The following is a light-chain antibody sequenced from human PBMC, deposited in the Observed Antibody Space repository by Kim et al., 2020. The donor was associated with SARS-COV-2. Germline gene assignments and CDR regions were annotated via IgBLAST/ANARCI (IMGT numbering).Light chain of an antibody. Sequence: QSALTQPASMSGSPGQSITISCTATSSDVGGYNYVSWYQQYPGKAPKLMIYEVNNRPSGVSNRFSGSKSGNTASLTISGLQAEDEADYYCSSYTTSSTLAYVFGTGTKVTVL. J-gene: IGLJ1*01. CDR3: SSYTTSSTLAYV. CDR2: EVN. V-gene: IGLV2-14*01. CDR1: SSDVGGYNY.